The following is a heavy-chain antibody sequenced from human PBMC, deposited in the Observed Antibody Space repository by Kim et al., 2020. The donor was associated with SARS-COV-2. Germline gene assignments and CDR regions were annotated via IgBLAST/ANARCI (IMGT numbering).Heavy chain of an antibody. CDR2: ISSSSSYI. CDR3: ARGERGGTRKLDY. Sequence: GGSLRLSCAASGFTFSSYSMNWVRQAPGKGLEWVSSISSSSSYIYYAESVKGRFTISRDNAKNSLYLQMNSLRAEDTAAYYCARGERGGTRKLDYWGQGTVVTVSS. D-gene: IGHD1-7*01. V-gene: IGHV3-21*01. J-gene: IGHJ4*02. CDR1: GFTFSSYS.